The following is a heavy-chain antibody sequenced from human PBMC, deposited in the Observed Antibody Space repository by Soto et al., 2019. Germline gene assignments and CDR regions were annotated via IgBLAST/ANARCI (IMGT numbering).Heavy chain of an antibody. J-gene: IGHJ4*02. D-gene: IGHD3-3*01. CDR3: RRDEGYYDFWSAYFNY. CDR1: GITVSSNY. V-gene: IGHV3-66*01. CDR2: IYSVGSP. Sequence: GGSLRLSCAVSGITVSSNYMSWVRQAPGKGLEWVSVIYSVGSPHYADSVKGRFIISRDNSKKTLYLQMNSLRAEDTAVYFCRRDEGYYDFWSAYFNYWGQGTLVTVPS.